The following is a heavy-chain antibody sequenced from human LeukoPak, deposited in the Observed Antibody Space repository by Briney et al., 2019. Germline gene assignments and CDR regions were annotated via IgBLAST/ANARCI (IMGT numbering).Heavy chain of an antibody. CDR2: INHSGST. Sequence: SETLSLTCAVYGGSFSGYYWSWIRQPPGKGLEWIGEINHSGSTNYNPSLKSRVTISVDTSKDQFSLKLTSVTAADTAVYYCARDTPDYPYYFDCWGQGTLVTVSS. CDR3: ARDTPDYPYYFDC. CDR1: GGSFSGYY. V-gene: IGHV4-34*01. D-gene: IGHD4-11*01. J-gene: IGHJ4*02.